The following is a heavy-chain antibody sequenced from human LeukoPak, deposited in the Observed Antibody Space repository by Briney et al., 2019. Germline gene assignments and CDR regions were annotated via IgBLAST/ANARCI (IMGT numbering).Heavy chain of an antibody. D-gene: IGHD6-19*01. V-gene: IGHV3-53*01. J-gene: IGHJ4*02. Sequence: GGSLRLSCAASGFTVSSHYMTWVRQVPGKGLEWVSAIYSGGSTYYADSVKGRFTISRDNSKNTVYLQMNSLRAEGTAVYHCAILDSSGWYCFDYWGQGTLVTVSS. CDR2: IYSGGST. CDR3: AILDSSGWYCFDY. CDR1: GFTVSSHY.